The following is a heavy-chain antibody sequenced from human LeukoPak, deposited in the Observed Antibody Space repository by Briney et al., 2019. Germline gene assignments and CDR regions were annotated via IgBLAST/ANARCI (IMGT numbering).Heavy chain of an antibody. J-gene: IGHJ4*02. Sequence: GGSLRLSCAASGFTFDDYGMSWVRQAPGKGLEWVSSISSSSSYIYYADSVKGRFTISRDNAKNSLYLQMNSLRAEDTAVYYCARVGSTVTTFLFDYWGQGTLVTVSS. CDR2: ISSSSSYI. V-gene: IGHV3-21*01. CDR3: ARVGSTVTTFLFDY. CDR1: GFTFDDYG. D-gene: IGHD4-17*01.